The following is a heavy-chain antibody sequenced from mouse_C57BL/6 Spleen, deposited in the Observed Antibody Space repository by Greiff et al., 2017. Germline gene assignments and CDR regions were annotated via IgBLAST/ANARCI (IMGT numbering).Heavy chain of an antibody. CDR1: GFTFSSYA. D-gene: IGHD2-4*01. Sequence: EVQLVESGGGLVKPGGSLKLSCAASGFTFSSYAMSWVRQTPEKRLEWVATISDGGSYTYYPDNVKGRFTISRDNAKNNLYLQMSHLKSEDTAMYYCAREGYDYDGECAYWGQGTLVTVSA. V-gene: IGHV5-4*01. CDR3: AREGYDYDGECAY. CDR2: ISDGGSYT. J-gene: IGHJ3*01.